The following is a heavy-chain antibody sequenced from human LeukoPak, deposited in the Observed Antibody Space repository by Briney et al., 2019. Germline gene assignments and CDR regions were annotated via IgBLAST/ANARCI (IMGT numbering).Heavy chain of an antibody. D-gene: IGHD2-15*01. J-gene: IGHJ6*03. CDR2: IYASGSI. Sequence: SETLTLTCSVSGGSITNFYWTWIRQPAGKGLEYIGRIYASGSIDYNPSLKSRVTMSVDTSNNQFSLNLTSVTAADTALYFCARPARFNYFYKYVWGKGTSVTVSS. CDR3: ARPARFNYFYKYV. CDR1: GGSITNFY. V-gene: IGHV4-4*07.